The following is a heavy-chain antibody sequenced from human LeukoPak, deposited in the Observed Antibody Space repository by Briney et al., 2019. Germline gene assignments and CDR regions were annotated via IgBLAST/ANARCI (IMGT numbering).Heavy chain of an antibody. V-gene: IGHV3-15*01. CDR1: GFIFTNAW. D-gene: IGHD3-10*02. CDR3: TTDAWMFPDAFDF. CDR2: IKIKTDGGTT. Sequence: GGSLRLSCAASGFIFTNAWMSWVRQAPGKGLEWVGRIKIKTDGGTTDYAASVKGRFTISRDDSNNKLYLQMNSLKTEDTAVYYCTTDAWMFPDAFDFWGQGTMVTVSS. J-gene: IGHJ3*01.